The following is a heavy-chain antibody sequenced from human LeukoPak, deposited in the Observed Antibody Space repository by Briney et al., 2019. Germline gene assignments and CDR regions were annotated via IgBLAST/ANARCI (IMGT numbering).Heavy chain of an antibody. CDR2: ISSSSSYI. D-gene: IGHD5-24*01. CDR1: GFTFSSYS. V-gene: IGHV3-21*04. J-gene: IGHJ3*01. CDR3: AMKAVPRPRLHDAFDF. Sequence: GGSLRLSCAASGFTFSSYSMNWVRQAPGKGLEWVSSISSSSSYIYYADSVKGRFTISRDNSKNRLYLQMNSLRADDTAVYYCAMKAVPRPRLHDAFDFWGQGTVVSVSS.